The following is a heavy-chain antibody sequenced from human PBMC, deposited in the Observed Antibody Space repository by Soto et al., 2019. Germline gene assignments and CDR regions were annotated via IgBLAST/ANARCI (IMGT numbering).Heavy chain of an antibody. CDR2: INGGGGST. V-gene: IGHV3-23*01. J-gene: IGHJ6*03. Sequence: GGSLRLSCAASGFTFSSYAMNWVRQAPGKGLEWVSAINGGGGSTYHADSVKGRFTISRDNSKNTLYLQMNSLRVDDTAVYYCAKGTSTYYVYYLMDVWGRGTTVT. D-gene: IGHD3-16*01. CDR1: GFTFSSYA. CDR3: AKGTSTYYVYYLMDV.